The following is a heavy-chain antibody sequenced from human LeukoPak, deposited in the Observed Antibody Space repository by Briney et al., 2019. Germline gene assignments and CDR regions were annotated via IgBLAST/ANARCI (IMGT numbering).Heavy chain of an antibody. V-gene: IGHV4-38-2*02. Sequence: SETLSLTCAVSGYSISSGYYWGWIRQPPGKGLEWIGSLYHSGSTYYNPSLKGRVTISVDTSKNQFSLKLSSVTAADTAVYYCARDGREAEVDFWGQGTLVTVSS. D-gene: IGHD1-26*01. CDR1: GYSISSGYY. CDR3: ARDGREAEVDF. CDR2: LYHSGST. J-gene: IGHJ4*02.